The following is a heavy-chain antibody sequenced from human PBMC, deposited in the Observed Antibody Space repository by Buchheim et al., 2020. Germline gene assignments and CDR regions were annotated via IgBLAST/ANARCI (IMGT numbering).Heavy chain of an antibody. V-gene: IGHV3-23*01. CDR3: ARPYSSSWYYFDN. CDR1: GFTFNIYA. J-gene: IGHJ4*02. CDR2: ISGSGDSA. Sequence: EVQLLESGGDLVQPGGSLRLSCAASGFTFNIYAMSWVRQAPGKGLECVSAISGSGDSAYYADSVRGRFTISRDNSKNTLCLQMNSLRAEDTAVYYCARPYSSSWYYFDNWGQGTL. D-gene: IGHD6-13*01.